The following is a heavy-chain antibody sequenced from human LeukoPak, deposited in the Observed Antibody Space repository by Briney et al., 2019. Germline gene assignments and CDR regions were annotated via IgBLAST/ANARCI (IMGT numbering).Heavy chain of an antibody. CDR3: ARDFGELDY. J-gene: IGHJ4*02. D-gene: IGHD3-3*01. Sequence: GGSLRLSCAASGFTFSVYAMSWVRQAPGKGLEWVSAISGRDYSTYYADSVKGRFTISRDNSENTLYLQMNSLRAEDTAVYYCARDFGELDYWGQGALVTVSS. CDR1: GFTFSVYA. CDR2: ISGRDYST. V-gene: IGHV3-23*01.